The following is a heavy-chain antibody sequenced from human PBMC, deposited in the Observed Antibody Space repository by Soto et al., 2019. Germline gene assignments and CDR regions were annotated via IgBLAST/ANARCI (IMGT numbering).Heavy chain of an antibody. CDR2: TYYRSKWYN. V-gene: IGHV6-1*01. Sequence: SQPLSLTCAISGDSVSSNSAAWNWIRQSPSRGLEWLGRTYYRSKWYNDYAVSVKSRITINPDTSKNQFSLQLNSVTPEDTAVYYCARGIAAAGTVSYYYYGMDVWGQGTTVTVSS. D-gene: IGHD6-13*01. CDR3: ARGIAAAGTVSYYYYGMDV. CDR1: GDSVSSNSAA. J-gene: IGHJ6*02.